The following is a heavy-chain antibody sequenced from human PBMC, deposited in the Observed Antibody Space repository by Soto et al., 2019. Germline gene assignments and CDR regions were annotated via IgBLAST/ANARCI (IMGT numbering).Heavy chain of an antibody. D-gene: IGHD3-16*01. J-gene: IGHJ4*02. V-gene: IGHV3-33*01. Sequence: PXGSLRLSFAASGFTVSSYGMHWVRQAPGKGLEWVAVIWYDGSDKYYADSVKGRFTVSRDNSKNTLYLQMNNLRAEDTAVYYCARGLTYDNTWDVAIDYWGQRTPVTVSS. CDR3: ARGLTYDNTWDVAIDY. CDR1: GFTVSSYG. CDR2: IWYDGSDK.